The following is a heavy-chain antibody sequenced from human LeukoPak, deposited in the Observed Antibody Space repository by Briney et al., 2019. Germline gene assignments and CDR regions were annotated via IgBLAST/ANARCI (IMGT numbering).Heavy chain of an antibody. CDR3: AELGITMIGGV. CDR2: ISSSGSTI. Sequence: GGSLRLSCAASGFTFSSYEMSCVPQAPGKGLVCVSYISSSGSTIYYADSVKRRFTIPRDNAKNSLYLQMNSLRAEDTAVYYCAELGITMIGGVWGKGTTVTISS. V-gene: IGHV3-48*03. D-gene: IGHD3-10*02. J-gene: IGHJ6*04. CDR1: GFTFSSYE.